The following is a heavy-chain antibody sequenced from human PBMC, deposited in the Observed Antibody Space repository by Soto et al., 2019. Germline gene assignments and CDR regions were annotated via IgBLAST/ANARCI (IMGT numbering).Heavy chain of an antibody. D-gene: IGHD2-21*01. V-gene: IGHV1-46*03. Sequence: CKASGYTFTSYYMHWVRQAPGQGLEWMGIINPSGGSTSYAQKFQGRVTMTRDTSTSTVYMELSSLRSEDTAVYYCARTHGDYWFDPWGQGTLVTVSS. CDR3: ARTHGDYWFDP. CDR2: INPSGGST. CDR1: GYTFTSYY. J-gene: IGHJ5*02.